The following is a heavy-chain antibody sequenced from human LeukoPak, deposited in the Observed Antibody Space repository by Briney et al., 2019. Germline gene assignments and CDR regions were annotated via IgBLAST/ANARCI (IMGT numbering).Heavy chain of an antibody. CDR3: ARVMGYYDSSGYYGH. V-gene: IGHV3-21*01. J-gene: IGHJ4*02. CDR1: GFTFSSYS. D-gene: IGHD3-22*01. CDR2: ISSSSSYI. Sequence: GRSLRLSCAASGFTFSSYSMNWVRQAPGKGLEWVSPISSSSSYIYYADSVKGRFTISRDNAKNSLYLQMNSLRAEDTAVYYCARVMGYYDSSGYYGHWGQGTLVTVSS.